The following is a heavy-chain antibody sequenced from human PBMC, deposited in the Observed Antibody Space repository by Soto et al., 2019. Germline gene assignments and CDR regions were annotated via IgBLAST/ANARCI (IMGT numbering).Heavy chain of an antibody. V-gene: IGHV3-23*01. CDR1: GFTFSSYA. CDR3: AKGVTFGGVIVSSTFDY. J-gene: IGHJ4*02. Sequence: GGSLRLSCAASGFTFSSYAMSWVRQAPGKGLEWVSAISGSGGSTYYADSVKGRFTISRDNSKNTLYLQMNSLRAEDTAVYYCAKGVTFGGVIVSSTFDYWGQGTLVTVSS. D-gene: IGHD3-16*02. CDR2: ISGSGGST.